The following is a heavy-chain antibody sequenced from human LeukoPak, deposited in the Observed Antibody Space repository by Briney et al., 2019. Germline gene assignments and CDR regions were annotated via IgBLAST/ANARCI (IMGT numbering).Heavy chain of an antibody. V-gene: IGHV1-69*05. CDR1: GGTFSSYA. D-gene: IGHD2-2*02. Sequence: SVKVSCKASGGTFSSYAISWVRQAPGQGLEWMGGIIPIFGTANYAQKFQGRVTTTTDESTSTAYMELSSLRSEDTAVYYCATGIVPAAIFYYYYYMDVWGKGTTVTVSS. J-gene: IGHJ6*03. CDR3: ATGIVPAAIFYYYYYMDV. CDR2: IIPIFGTA.